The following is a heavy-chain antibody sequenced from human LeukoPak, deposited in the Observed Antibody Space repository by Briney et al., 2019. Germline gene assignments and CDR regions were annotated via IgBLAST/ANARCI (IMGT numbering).Heavy chain of an antibody. Sequence: SETLSLTCSVSGGFNTHYYWSWIRQPPGKGLEWIGYFYHSGSTNYNPSLKSRVTISVDTSKNHFSLKLSSVTAADTAVYYCALELETDAFDIWGQGTMVTVSS. V-gene: IGHV4-59*08. J-gene: IGHJ3*02. CDR2: FYHSGST. D-gene: IGHD5-24*01. CDR3: ALELETDAFDI. CDR1: GGFNTHYY.